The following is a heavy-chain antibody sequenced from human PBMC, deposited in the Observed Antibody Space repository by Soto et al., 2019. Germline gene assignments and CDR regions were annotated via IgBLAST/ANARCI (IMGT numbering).Heavy chain of an antibody. V-gene: IGHV3-11*01. CDR2: IGSSGLSV. CDR1: GFTFSDYQ. Sequence: QVHLVESGGGLVKPGGSLRLSCAASGFTFSDYQMSWIRQAPGKGLEWVSYIGSSGLSVYYEDSVKGRFTISRDNANNSLYLKRNSLRAEDSAVYYCARDLRQMLSHNYYYYYLDVWGKGTTVSVS. J-gene: IGHJ6*03. CDR3: ARDLRQMLSHNYYYYYLDV. D-gene: IGHD2-8*01.